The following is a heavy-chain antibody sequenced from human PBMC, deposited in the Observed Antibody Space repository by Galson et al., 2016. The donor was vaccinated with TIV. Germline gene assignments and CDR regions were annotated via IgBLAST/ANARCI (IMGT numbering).Heavy chain of an antibody. D-gene: IGHD3-9*01. J-gene: IGHJ5*02. CDR1: GFIFSDYA. V-gene: IGHV3-30*01. Sequence: SLRLSCAASGFIFSDYAMHWVRRAPGKGLEWVAIVSYDGTRQYYADSVKGRFTVSRDNSTNTVSLQMNSLRPEDTAVYYCVQAGRYFDWLVARFDPRGQGTLVTVSS. CDR2: VSYDGTRQ. CDR3: VQAGRYFDWLVARFDP.